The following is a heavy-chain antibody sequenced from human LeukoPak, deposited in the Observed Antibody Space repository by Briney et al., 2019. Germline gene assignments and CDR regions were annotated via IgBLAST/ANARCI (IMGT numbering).Heavy chain of an antibody. Sequence: PSETLSLTCTVSGGSISSYYWSWIRQLPGKGLEWIGYIYYSGSTNYNPSLKSRVTISVDTSKNQFSLKLSSVTAADTAVYYCARHAVEGGEGTAMVPYYFDYWGQGTLVTVSS. J-gene: IGHJ4*02. V-gene: IGHV4-59*08. CDR1: GGSISSYY. CDR2: IYYSGST. D-gene: IGHD5-18*01. CDR3: ARHAVEGGEGTAMVPYYFDY.